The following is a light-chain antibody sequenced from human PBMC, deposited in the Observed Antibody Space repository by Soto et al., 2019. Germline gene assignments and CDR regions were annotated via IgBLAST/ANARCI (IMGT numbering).Light chain of an antibody. CDR1: STDFVSYNR. Sequence: QSVLTQPPSVSVSPGQSVTSSCTGTSTDFVSYNRVSWYQQPPGTAPKLMIYEVSKRPSGVPDRFSGSKSGNTASLTISGLQAADEADYYCSLYTSENAYVFGTGTKVTVL. V-gene: IGLV2-18*01. CDR3: SLYTSENAYV. CDR2: EVS. J-gene: IGLJ1*01.